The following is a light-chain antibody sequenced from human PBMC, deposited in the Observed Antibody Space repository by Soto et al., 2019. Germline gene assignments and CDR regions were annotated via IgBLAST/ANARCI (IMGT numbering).Light chain of an antibody. CDR2: DAS. CDR3: QQRSNWLT. J-gene: IGKJ3*01. Sequence: EIVLTQSPATLSLSPGERATLSCRASQGVSSYLAWYQQKPGQAPRLLIYDASTRATGIAARFSGSGSGTDFTLTISSLEPEDSAVYYCQQRSNWLTFGPGTKVDIK. CDR1: QGVSSY. V-gene: IGKV3-11*01.